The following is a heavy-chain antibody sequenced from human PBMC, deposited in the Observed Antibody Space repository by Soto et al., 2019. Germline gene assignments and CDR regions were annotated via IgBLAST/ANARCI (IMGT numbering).Heavy chain of an antibody. CDR1: GDSVSSTTSA. CDR3: ARDPGYFYGMDV. V-gene: IGHV6-1*01. J-gene: IGHJ6*02. Sequence: SQTLSLTCAISGDSVSSTTSAWNWIRQSSSRGLEWLGRTYYRSRWYHDYAVSVRSRVIINPDTSNNQFSLHLNSVTPEDTAVYYCARDPGYFYGMDVWGQATTVTVSS. CDR2: TYYRSRWYH.